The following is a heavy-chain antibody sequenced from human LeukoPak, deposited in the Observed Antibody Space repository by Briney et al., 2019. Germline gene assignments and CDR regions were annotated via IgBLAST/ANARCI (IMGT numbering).Heavy chain of an antibody. J-gene: IGHJ4*02. D-gene: IGHD6-13*01. CDR2: INEGGNEK. Sequence: PGGSLRLSCAASGFTFRNYWMSWVRQVPGKGLEGVVNINEGGNEKNYVDSVKGRFTASRDNAQNSLYLQMNSLRVEDTAVYYCARHTNSNWDYWGQGTLVTVSS. CDR1: GFTFRNYW. CDR3: ARHTNSNWDY. V-gene: IGHV3-7*03.